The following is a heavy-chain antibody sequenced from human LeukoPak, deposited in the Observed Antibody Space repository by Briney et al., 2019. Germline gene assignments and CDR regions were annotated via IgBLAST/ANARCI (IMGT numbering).Heavy chain of an antibody. CDR3: ARKRLQLDAFDI. CDR1: GYTFTSSG. V-gene: IGHV1-18*01. Sequence: GASVKVSCKASGYTFTSSGISLMRQAPGQGLELMGWISAYDGNTNYSQKLQGRVTITTDTSTTTAYMELRSLRSDDTAVYYCARKRLQLDAFDIWGQGTMVTVSS. CDR2: ISAYDGNT. J-gene: IGHJ3*02. D-gene: IGHD5-18*01.